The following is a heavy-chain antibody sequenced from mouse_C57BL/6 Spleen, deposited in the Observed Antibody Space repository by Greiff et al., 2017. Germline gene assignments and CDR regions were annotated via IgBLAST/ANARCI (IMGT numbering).Heavy chain of an antibody. CDR2: IHPSDSDT. Sequence: QVQLQQPGAELVKPGASVKVSCKASGYTFTSYWMHWVKQRPGQGLEWIGRIHPSDSDTNYNQKFKGKATLTVDKSSSTAYMQLSSLTSEDSAVYYCARSYGSSGYYYAMDYWGQGTSVTVSS. D-gene: IGHD1-1*01. CDR3: ARSYGSSGYYYAMDY. CDR1: GYTFTSYW. V-gene: IGHV1-74*01. J-gene: IGHJ4*01.